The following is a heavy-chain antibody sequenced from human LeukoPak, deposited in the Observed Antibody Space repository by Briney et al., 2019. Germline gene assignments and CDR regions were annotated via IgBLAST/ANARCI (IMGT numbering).Heavy chain of an antibody. CDR3: ARVPAASHYYYYYMDV. V-gene: IGHV1-18*01. D-gene: IGHD2-2*01. Sequence: ASVKVSCKASGYTFTSYGISWVRQAPGQRLEWMGWISAYNGNTNYAQNLQGSVTMTTDTSTSTAYMELRSLRSDDTAVYYCARVPAASHYYYYYMDVWGKGTTVTVSS. J-gene: IGHJ6*03. CDR1: GYTFTSYG. CDR2: ISAYNGNT.